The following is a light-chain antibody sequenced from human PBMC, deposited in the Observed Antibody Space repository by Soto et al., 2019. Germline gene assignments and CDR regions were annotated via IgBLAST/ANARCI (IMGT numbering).Light chain of an antibody. CDR2: GAS. CDR3: QQYGSSPSLT. J-gene: IGKJ4*01. Sequence: EIVLTQSPGTLSLSPGERATLSCRASQSVSSSYLAWYQQKPGQAPRLLIYGASSRATGIPGRFSGSGSGTDFTLTISRLEPEDIAVYYCQQYGSSPSLTLGGGTKVEIK. V-gene: IGKV3-20*01. CDR1: QSVSSSY.